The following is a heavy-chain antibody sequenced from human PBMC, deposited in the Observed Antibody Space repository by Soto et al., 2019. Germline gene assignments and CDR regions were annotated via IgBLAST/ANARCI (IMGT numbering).Heavy chain of an antibody. CDR1: GFTFSSYA. D-gene: IGHD2-21*01. CDR2: ISGSGGST. V-gene: IGHV3-23*01. J-gene: IGHJ4*02. Sequence: GGSLRLSCAASGFTFSSYAMSWVRQAPGKGLEWVSAISGSGGSTYYADSVKGRFTISRDNSKNTLYLQMNSQRAEDTAVYYCAKVVILFTPLVYYIDYRGQATLVTGFS. CDR3: AKVVILFTPLVYYIDY.